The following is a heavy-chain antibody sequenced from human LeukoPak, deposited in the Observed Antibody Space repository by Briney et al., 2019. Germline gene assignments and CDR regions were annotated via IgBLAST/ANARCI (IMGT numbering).Heavy chain of an antibody. Sequence: PGGSLRLSCAASGFTFSSYAMHWVRQAPGKGLEWVAVISYDGSNKYYADSVKGRFTISRDNSKNTLYLQMNSLRAEDTAVYYCAKDIGAAATLFFDYWGQGTLVTVSS. CDR3: AKDIGAAATLFFDY. CDR1: GFTFSSYA. J-gene: IGHJ4*02. V-gene: IGHV3-30-3*01. CDR2: ISYDGSNK. D-gene: IGHD6-13*01.